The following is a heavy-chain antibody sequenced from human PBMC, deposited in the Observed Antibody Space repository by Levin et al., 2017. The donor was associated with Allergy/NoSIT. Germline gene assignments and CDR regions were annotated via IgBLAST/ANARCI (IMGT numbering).Heavy chain of an antibody. CDR1: GFTFSSYG. CDR3: ARAFSLKGAFDI. J-gene: IGHJ3*02. D-gene: IGHD3-3*02. Sequence: GGSLRLSCAASGFTFSSYGMHWVRQAPGKGLEWVAVIWYDGSNKYYADSVKGRFTISRDNSKNTLYLQMNSLRAEDTAVYYCARAFSLKGAFDIWGQGTMVTVSS. V-gene: IGHV3-33*01. CDR2: IWYDGSNK.